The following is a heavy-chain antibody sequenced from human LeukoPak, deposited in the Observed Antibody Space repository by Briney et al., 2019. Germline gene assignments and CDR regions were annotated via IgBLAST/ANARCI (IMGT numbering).Heavy chain of an antibody. CDR3: AKGSMGCSSTSCYLGVSFDY. V-gene: IGHV3-23*01. CDR2: ISGSGGST. Sequence: PGGSLRLSCAAPGFTFSSYAMSWVRQAPGKGLEWVSAISGSGGSTYYADSVKGRFTISRDNSKNTLYLQMNSLRAEDTAVYYCAKGSMGCSSTSCYLGVSFDYWGQGTLVTVSS. J-gene: IGHJ4*02. CDR1: GFTFSSYA. D-gene: IGHD2-2*01.